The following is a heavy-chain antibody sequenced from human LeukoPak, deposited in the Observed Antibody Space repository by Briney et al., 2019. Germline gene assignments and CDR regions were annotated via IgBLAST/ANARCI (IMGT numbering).Heavy chain of an antibody. CDR1: GFPFNAYN. D-gene: IGHD3-16*02. V-gene: IGHV3-30*02. CDR3: AKDGGRYRFDF. J-gene: IGHJ4*02. CDR2: IRNDETEI. Sequence: VGSLRLSFTAPGFPFNAYNIHWIRQAPGRGLEWVSFIRNDETEIHYADFAKGRFTISRDKSKNSLYLQMNSLRPDDTALYYCAKDGGRYRFDFWGQGTMVTVSS.